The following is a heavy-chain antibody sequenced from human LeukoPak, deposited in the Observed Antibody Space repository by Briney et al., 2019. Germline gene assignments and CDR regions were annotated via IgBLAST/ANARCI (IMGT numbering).Heavy chain of an antibody. D-gene: IGHD3-10*01. CDR2: IWYDGSNK. CDR3: AKDLAPITMVRGVISYDAFDI. V-gene: IGHV3-30*02. CDR1: GFTFSSYG. J-gene: IGHJ3*02. Sequence: PGGSLRLSCAASGFTFSSYGMHWVRQAPGKGLEWVAVIWYDGSNKYYADSVKGRFTISRDNSKNTLYLQMNSLRAEDTAVYYCAKDLAPITMVRGVISYDAFDIWGQGTMVTVSS.